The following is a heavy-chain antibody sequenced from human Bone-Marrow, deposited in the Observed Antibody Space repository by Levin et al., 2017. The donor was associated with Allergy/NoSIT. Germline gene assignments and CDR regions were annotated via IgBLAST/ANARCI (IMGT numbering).Heavy chain of an antibody. V-gene: IGHV1-2*02. CDR3: ATNNIGVWTGLGY. J-gene: IGHJ4*02. D-gene: IGHD2-21*02. CDR2: INPNNGDT. CDR1: GYTFTAYH. Sequence: ASVKVSCKASGYTFTAYHIHWVRQAPGQGLEWMAYINPNNGDTKFAQKLQGRVTMTRDTSITTAYMELSSLKSDDTAIYYCATNNIGVWTGLGYWGQGTLVTVSS.